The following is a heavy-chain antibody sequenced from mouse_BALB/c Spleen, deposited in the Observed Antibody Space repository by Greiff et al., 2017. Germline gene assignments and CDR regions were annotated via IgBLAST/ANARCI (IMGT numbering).Heavy chain of an antibody. Sequence: DVLLVESGGGLVQPGGSMKLSCVASGFTFSSYWMSWVRQSPEKGLEWVAEIRLKSDNYATHYAESVKGKFTISRDDSKSRLYLQMNSLRAEDTGIYYGATGGFAYWGQGTLVTVSA. CDR3: ATGGFAY. J-gene: IGHJ3*01. CDR2: IRLKSDNYAT. CDR1: GFTFSSYW. V-gene: IGHV6-6*02. D-gene: IGHD4-1*01.